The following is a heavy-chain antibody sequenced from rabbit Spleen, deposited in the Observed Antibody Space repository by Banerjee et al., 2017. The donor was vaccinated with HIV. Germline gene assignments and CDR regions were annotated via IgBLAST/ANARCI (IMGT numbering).Heavy chain of an antibody. CDR2: IAGDSSGFT. Sequence: QQQLEESGGGLVQPEGSLTLTCKASGFTLSSSDYMCWVRQAPGKGLEWISCIAGDSSGFTYSATWAKGRFTCSRTSSTTVTLQMTSLTVADTATYFCARDTGTSFSSYGMDLWGPGTLVTVS. D-gene: IGHD7-1*01. J-gene: IGHJ6*01. CDR3: ARDTGTSFSSYGMDL. CDR1: GFTLSSSDY. V-gene: IGHV1S45*01.